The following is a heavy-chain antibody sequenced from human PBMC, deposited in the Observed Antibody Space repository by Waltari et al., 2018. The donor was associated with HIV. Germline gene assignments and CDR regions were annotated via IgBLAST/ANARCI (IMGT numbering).Heavy chain of an antibody. CDR2: IYGDGRT. Sequence: RLVESGGDSVRPGGALRLSCTASGFSVGKNSMSWVRQASGKGLEWVSTIYGDGRTVYADAVEGRFSTARETSKNMVHLLMDSLRTEDSAVYYCVREVFYYEESGRPGWFDPWGQGTLVAVSS. D-gene: IGHD3-16*01. CDR1: GFSVGKNS. V-gene: IGHV3-66*01. J-gene: IGHJ5*02. CDR3: VREVFYYEESGRPGWFDP.